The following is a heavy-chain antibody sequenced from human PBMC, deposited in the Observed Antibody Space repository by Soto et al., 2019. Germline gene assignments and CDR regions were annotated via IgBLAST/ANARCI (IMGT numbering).Heavy chain of an antibody. CDR2: ISNSRSNK. D-gene: IGHD6-6*01. J-gene: IGHJ4*02. Sequence: GGSLRLSCAASGFTFSSYGMHWVRQAPGKGLEWVAVISNSRSNKYYADSVKGRFTISRDNAKNSLYLQMNSLRAEDTAVYYCARTRGKQLVSSPDYWGQGTLVTVSS. V-gene: IGHV3-33*01. CDR1: GFTFSSYG. CDR3: ARTRGKQLVSSPDY.